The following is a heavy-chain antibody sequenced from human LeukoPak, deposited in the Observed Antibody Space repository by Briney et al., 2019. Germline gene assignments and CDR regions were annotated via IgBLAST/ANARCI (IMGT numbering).Heavy chain of an antibody. V-gene: IGHV4-59*01. CDR1: GGSINSYF. CDR2: VFYSGST. D-gene: IGHD3-22*01. J-gene: IGHJ4*02. CDR3: ARGESSGYPYSFDY. Sequence: SETLSLTCTVSGGSINSYFWGWVRQPPGKGLEWIGYVFYSGSTNYNPSLKSRVTISVDTSKNQSSLKLISVAAADTADYYCARGESSGYPYSFDYWGQGTLVTVSS.